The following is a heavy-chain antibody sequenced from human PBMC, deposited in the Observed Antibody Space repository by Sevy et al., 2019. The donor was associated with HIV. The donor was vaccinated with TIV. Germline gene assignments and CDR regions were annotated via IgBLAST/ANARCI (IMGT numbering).Heavy chain of an antibody. CDR2: IHYSGST. Sequence: SETLSLTCTVSGDSITSYYWNWIRQPPGKGLEWIGYIHYSGSTNYNPSLKSRVSISVDTSKNQFSLKLSSVTAADTAVYYCAKGVAVAGPFDYWGHGNLVTVSS. D-gene: IGHD6-19*01. CDR1: GDSITSYY. CDR3: AKGVAVAGPFDY. V-gene: IGHV4-59*01. J-gene: IGHJ4*01.